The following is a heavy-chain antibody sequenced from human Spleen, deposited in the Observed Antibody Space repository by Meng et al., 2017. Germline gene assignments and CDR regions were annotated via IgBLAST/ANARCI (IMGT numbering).Heavy chain of an antibody. CDR1: GCTFTDYY. CDR2: INPNSGGT. CDR3: AKDLSGSIDY. V-gene: IGHV1-2*06. J-gene: IGHJ4*02. Sequence: QVQLVQSGAEVKKPGASVKVSCKASGCTFTDYYLHWVRQAPGQGLEWMGRINPNSGGTNYPQRFQGRVTMTRDTSISTAYMELSRLRSDDTAVYYCAKDLSGSIDYWGQGTLVTVSS. D-gene: IGHD2/OR15-2a*01.